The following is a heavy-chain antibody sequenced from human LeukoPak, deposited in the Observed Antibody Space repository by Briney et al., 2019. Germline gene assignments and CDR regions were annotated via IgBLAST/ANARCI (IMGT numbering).Heavy chain of an antibody. CDR2: IYYSGST. Sequence: PSETLSLTCTVSGGSISSGGYYRSWIRQHPGKGLEWIGYIYYSGSTYYNPSLKSRVTISVDTSKNQFSLKLSSVTAADTAVYYCAYRRYYDSSGYYHRTGFDYWGQGTLVTVSS. D-gene: IGHD3-22*01. CDR1: GGSISSGGYY. J-gene: IGHJ4*02. V-gene: IGHV4-31*03. CDR3: AYRRYYDSSGYYHRTGFDY.